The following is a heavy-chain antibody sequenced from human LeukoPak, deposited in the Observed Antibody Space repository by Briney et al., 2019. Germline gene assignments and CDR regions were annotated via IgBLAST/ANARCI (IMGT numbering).Heavy chain of an antibody. CDR2: VNSDGSGT. J-gene: IGHJ4*02. V-gene: IGHV3-74*01. Sequence: GGSLRLSCAASGFTFSRYSMHWVRQAPGKGLVWVSHVNSDGSGTDYADSVKGRFTISRDNSKNTLYLQMNSLRAEDTAVYYCVKDPLSSGWYDYWGQGTLVTVSS. D-gene: IGHD6-19*01. CDR3: VKDPLSSGWYDY. CDR1: GFTFSRYS.